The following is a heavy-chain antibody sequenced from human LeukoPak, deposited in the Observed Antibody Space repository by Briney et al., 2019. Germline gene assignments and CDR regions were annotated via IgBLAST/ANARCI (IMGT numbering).Heavy chain of an antibody. CDR2: IIPIFGTT. V-gene: IGHV1-69*06. J-gene: IGHJ6*03. CDR1: GGTFSSYA. CDR3: ARVVGLTGYSSSWYSGYYYYMDV. Sequence: SSVKVSCKASGGTFSSYAISWVRQAPGQGLEWMGGIIPIFGTTNYAQKFQDRVTITADKSTSTAYMELSSLRSEDTAVYYCARVVGLTGYSSSWYSGYYYYMDVWGKGTTVTVSS. D-gene: IGHD6-13*01.